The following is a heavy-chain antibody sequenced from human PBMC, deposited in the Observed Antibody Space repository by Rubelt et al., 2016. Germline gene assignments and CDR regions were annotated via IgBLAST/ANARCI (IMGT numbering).Heavy chain of an antibody. V-gene: IGHV4-59*12. Sequence: QVQLQESGPGLVKSSETLSLTCTVSGGSISTFYWSWIRQPPGKGLEWIGYIYYSGSTNHNPSLKSRVTISTDASKNQCSLKMTSVTAADTAVYYCARGGGYGPFLWGQGTLVTVSS. CDR2: IYYSGST. J-gene: IGHJ4*02. CDR3: ARGGGYGPFL. CDR1: GGSISTFY. D-gene: IGHD4-17*01.